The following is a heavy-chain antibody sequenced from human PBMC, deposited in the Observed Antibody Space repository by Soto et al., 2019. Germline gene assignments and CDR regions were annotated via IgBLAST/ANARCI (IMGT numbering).Heavy chain of an antibody. D-gene: IGHD6-6*01. J-gene: IGHJ5*02. Sequence: GGSLRLSCAASGFTFSSYAMSWVRQAPGKGLEWVSAISGSGGSTYYADSVKGRFTISRDNSKNTLYLQMNSLRAEDTAVYYCAKSSGELAARPKWFDPWGQGTLVTVSS. CDR2: ISGSGGST. CDR3: AKSSGELAARPKWFDP. CDR1: GFTFSSYA. V-gene: IGHV3-23*01.